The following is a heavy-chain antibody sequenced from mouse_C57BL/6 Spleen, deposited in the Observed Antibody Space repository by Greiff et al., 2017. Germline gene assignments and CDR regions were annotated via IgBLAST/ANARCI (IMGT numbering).Heavy chain of an antibody. CDR2: IDPSDSYT. CDR3: ARSYYYGSSFYWYFDV. D-gene: IGHD1-1*01. J-gene: IGHJ1*03. CDR1: GYTFTSYW. V-gene: IGHV1-69*01. Sequence: VQLKQPGAELVMPGASVKLSCKASGYTFTSYWMHWVKQRPGQGLEWIGEIDPSDSYTNYNQKFKGKSTLTVDKSSSTAYMQLSSLTSEDSAVYYCARSYYYGSSFYWYFDVWGTGTTVTVSS.